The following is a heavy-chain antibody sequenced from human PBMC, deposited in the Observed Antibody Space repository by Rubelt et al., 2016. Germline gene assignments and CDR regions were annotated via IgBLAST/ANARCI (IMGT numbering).Heavy chain of an antibody. V-gene: IGHV4-31*03. Sequence: QVQLQESGPGLVKPSQTLSLTCTVSGASIRDRSGGSYWSCIRQHPEKGLEWIGYIYYSGSTYDNPSFKSRVTISLDTSKNQFSLKLSYVTAADTAVYYCAREGHSYANVDYWGQGTLVTVSS. CDR3: AREGHSYANVDY. CDR2: IYYSGST. D-gene: IGHD3-16*01. CDR1: GASIRDRSGGSY. J-gene: IGHJ4*02.